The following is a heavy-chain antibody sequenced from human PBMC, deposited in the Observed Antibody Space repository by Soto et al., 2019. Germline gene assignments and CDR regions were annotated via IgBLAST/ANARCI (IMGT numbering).Heavy chain of an antibody. CDR3: DAVNSIQPILDY. CDR1: GGSVSSNTFY. J-gene: IGHJ4*01. V-gene: IGHV4-39*07. D-gene: IGHD3-10*01. CDR2: VLQSGSY. Sequence: PSETLSLTCSVSGGSVSSNTFYWGSIRQTPGRGLEWIGSVLQSGSYYYNPSFKSRLSISVDTSKNQFSLRLASLTAADTAVYYCDAVNSIQPILDYRGHGVLVTVSS.